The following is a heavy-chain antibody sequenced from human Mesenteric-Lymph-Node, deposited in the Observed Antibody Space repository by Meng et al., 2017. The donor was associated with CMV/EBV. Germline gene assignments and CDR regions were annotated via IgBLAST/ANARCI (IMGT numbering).Heavy chain of an antibody. J-gene: IGHJ4*02. CDR3: ARNAGWSVDY. V-gene: IGHV3-7*01. CDR1: GFSFSSYW. Sequence: GGSLRLSCAASGFSFSSYWMSWVRQTPGKGLEWVANIKEDGSEKYYVDSMRGRFTVSRDNAKYSLYLQLNSLRADDTAVYYCARNAGWSVDYWGQGTVVTVSS. CDR2: IKEDGSEK. D-gene: IGHD6-19*01.